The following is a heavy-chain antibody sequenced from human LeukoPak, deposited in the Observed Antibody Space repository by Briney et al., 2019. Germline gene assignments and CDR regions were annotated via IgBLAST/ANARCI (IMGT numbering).Heavy chain of an antibody. CDR2: IKSKTDGGTT. CDR3: TTRYCSGGRCDY. Sequence: PGGSLRLSCAASGFTFSNARMNWVRQAPGKGLEWVGRIKSKTDGGTTDYAAPVKGRFTISRDDSKTTLYLQMNSLKTEDTAVYYCTTRYCSGGRCDYWGQGTLVTVSS. V-gene: IGHV3-15*01. J-gene: IGHJ4*02. CDR1: GFTFSNAR. D-gene: IGHD2-15*01.